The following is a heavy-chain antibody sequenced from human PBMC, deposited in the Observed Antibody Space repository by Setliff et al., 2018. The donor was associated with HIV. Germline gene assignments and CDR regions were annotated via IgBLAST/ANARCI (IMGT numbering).Heavy chain of an antibody. J-gene: IGHJ4*02. CDR1: GGSISGGGYY. Sequence: PSETLSLTCTVSGGSISGGGYYWNWIRQSPGKGLELIGYVDDSGSTDYNPSLTSRVTISVDTSKKQFSLKLTSVTAADTAVYYCARSVLLNYDSTGYSDYWGQGTLVTVSS. V-gene: IGHV4-61*08. D-gene: IGHD3-22*01. CDR2: VDDSGST. CDR3: ARSVLLNYDSTGYSDY.